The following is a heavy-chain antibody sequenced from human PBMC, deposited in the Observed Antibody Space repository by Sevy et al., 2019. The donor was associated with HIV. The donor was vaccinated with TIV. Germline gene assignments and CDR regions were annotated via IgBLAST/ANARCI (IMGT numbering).Heavy chain of an antibody. D-gene: IGHD3-3*01. V-gene: IGHV3-30*18. J-gene: IGHJ6*03. CDR2: ISYDGSNK. Sequence: GGSLRLSCAASGFTFSSYGMHWVRQAPGKGLEWVAVISYDGSNKYYADSVKGRFTISRDNSTNTLYLQMNSLRAEDKAVYYCAKPHYDFWSGYHLCYYYCYMDVWGKGTTVTVSS. CDR1: GFTFSSYG. CDR3: AKPHYDFWSGYHLCYYYCYMDV.